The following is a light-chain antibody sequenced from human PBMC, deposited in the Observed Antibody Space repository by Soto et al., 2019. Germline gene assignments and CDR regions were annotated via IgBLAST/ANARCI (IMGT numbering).Light chain of an antibody. CDR2: STN. CDR1: SGSVSTSNY. Sequence: VVTQEPSFSVSPGGTVTLTCGLTSGSVSTSNYPSWYQQTPGQTPRTLIYSTNFRSSGVPDRFSGSILGNKAALTITGAQADDESDYYCVLSLPRGVWEFGGGTKLTVL. CDR3: VLSLPRGVWE. J-gene: IGLJ3*02. V-gene: IGLV8-61*01.